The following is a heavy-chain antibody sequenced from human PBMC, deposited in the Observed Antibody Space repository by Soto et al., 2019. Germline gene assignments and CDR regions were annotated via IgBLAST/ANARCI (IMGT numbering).Heavy chain of an antibody. V-gene: IGHV3-30-3*01. J-gene: IGHJ6*02. CDR3: ARDSEELRGIDV. Sequence: GGSLRLSCAASGFTFSSYAMHWVRQAPGKGLEWVAVISYDGSNKYYADSVKGRFTISRDNSKNTLYLQMNSLRAEDTAVYYCARDSEELRGIDVWGQGTTVTVSS. CDR1: GFTFSSYA. CDR2: ISYDGSNK. D-gene: IGHD1-26*01.